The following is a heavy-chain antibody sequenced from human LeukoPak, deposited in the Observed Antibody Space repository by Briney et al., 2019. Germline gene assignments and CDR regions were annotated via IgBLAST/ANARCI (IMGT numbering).Heavy chain of an antibody. CDR1: GFIFSIFD. J-gene: IGHJ3*02. D-gene: IGHD2-15*01. Sequence: GGSLRLSCAASGFIFSIFDMNWVRQAPGKGLEWVSFISGGGSTIYYADSVKGRFTISRDNAKNSLYLQMNSLREDGTSVYYCARIPVGAAGAAFDIWGQGTMVTVSS. V-gene: IGHV3-48*02. CDR2: ISGGGSTI. CDR3: ARIPVGAAGAAFDI.